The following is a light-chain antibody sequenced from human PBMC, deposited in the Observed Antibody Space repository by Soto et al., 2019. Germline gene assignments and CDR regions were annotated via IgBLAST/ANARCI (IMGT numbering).Light chain of an antibody. CDR3: QHRNNWPPLFT. CDR1: QSVNNY. V-gene: IGKV3-11*01. CDR2: DTS. Sequence: EIVLTQSPGTLSLSPGERATLSCRASQSVNNYLAWYQQTPGQAPRLLIHDTSTRATGIPARFSGSGSGTDFTRTISSLEPEDFAVYYCQHRNNWPPLFTFGPGTKVDMK. J-gene: IGKJ3*01.